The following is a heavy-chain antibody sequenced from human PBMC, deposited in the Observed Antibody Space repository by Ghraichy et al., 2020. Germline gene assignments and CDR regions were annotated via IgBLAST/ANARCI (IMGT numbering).Heavy chain of an antibody. CDR1: GFTFSSYR. D-gene: IGHD6-19*01. J-gene: IGHJ4*02. Sequence: GGSLRLSCAASGFTFSSYRMNWVRQAPGKGLEWVSSISSSSNYIYYADSMKGRFTISRDNAKNSLYLQMDSLRAEDTAVYYCARDSSGWLFDYWGQGILV. CDR3: ARDSSGWLFDY. CDR2: ISSSSNYI. V-gene: IGHV3-21*01.